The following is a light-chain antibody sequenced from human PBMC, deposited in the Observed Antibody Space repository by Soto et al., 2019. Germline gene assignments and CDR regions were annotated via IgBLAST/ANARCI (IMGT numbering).Light chain of an antibody. J-gene: IGLJ1*01. CDR2: DVT. CDR3: SSHGGSNNPYV. V-gene: IGLV2-8*01. Sequence: QSVLTQPPSASGSPGQLVAISCTGTSSDIGGYNFVSWYQQHPGKAPKLMIYDVTKRPSGVPDRFSGSKSGNTATLIVSGLQAEDEADYYCSSHGGSNNPYVFGPGTKLTVL. CDR1: SSDIGGYNF.